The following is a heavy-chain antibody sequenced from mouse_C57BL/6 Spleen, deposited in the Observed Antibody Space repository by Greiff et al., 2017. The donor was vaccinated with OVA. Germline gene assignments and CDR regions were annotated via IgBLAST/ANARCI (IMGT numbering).Heavy chain of an antibody. D-gene: IGHD1-1*01. CDR1: GYTFTDYA. V-gene: IGHV1-15*01. J-gene: IGHJ1*03. CDR2: IDPETGGT. Sequence: QVQLQQSGAELVRPGASVTLSCTASGYTFTDYAMHWVKQTPVHGLEWIGAIDPETGGTAYPQKFKGKAILTADNSSSTAYMELRSLTSEDSAVYYCTRRYDGSSYWYFDVWGTGTTVTVSS. CDR3: TRRYDGSSYWYFDV.